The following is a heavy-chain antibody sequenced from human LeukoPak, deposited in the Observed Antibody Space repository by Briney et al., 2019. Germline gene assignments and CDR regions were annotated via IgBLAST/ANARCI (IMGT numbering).Heavy chain of an antibody. Sequence: QPGGSLRLSCAASGYTFSSYEMNWVRQAPGKGLEWVSYISSSGSTIYYADSVKGRFTISRDNAKNSLYLQMNSLRAEDTAVYYCARDTPGVYYGSGSYYTYYFDYWGQGTLVTVSS. D-gene: IGHD3-10*01. J-gene: IGHJ4*02. CDR3: ARDTPGVYYGSGSYYTYYFDY. CDR2: ISSSGSTI. CDR1: GYTFSSYE. V-gene: IGHV3-48*03.